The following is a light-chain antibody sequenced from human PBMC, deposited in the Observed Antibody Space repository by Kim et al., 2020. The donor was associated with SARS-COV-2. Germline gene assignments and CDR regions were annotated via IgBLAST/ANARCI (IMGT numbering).Light chain of an antibody. CDR3: QQSYSMWT. V-gene: IGKV1-39*01. CDR1: QSIALY. CDR2: AAS. Sequence: SASVGDRVTITCRASQSIALYLSWYQQRAGRAPKLLIYAASHLQSGVPSRFSGRGSGTDFTLTISSLQPEDFATYYYQQSYSMWTFGQGTKVDIK. J-gene: IGKJ1*01.